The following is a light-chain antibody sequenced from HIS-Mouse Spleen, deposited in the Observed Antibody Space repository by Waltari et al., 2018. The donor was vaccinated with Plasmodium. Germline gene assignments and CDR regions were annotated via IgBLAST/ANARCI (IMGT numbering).Light chain of an antibody. V-gene: IGLV5-37*01. CDR2: YYSDPDK. CDR3: MIWPSNASGV. J-gene: IGLJ3*02. Sequence: QPVLTQPPSSSASPGESARLTCTLPSDINVGSYNIYWYQQTPGSPPRYLLYYYSDPDKGQDSASPSRFSGSKDASANTGILLISGLQSEDEADYYCMIWPSNASGVFGGGTKLTVL. CDR1: SDINVGSYN.